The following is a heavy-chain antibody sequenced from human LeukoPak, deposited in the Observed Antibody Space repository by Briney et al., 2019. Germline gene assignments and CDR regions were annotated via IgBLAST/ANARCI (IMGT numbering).Heavy chain of an antibody. Sequence: PSETLSLTCTVSGGSISSYYWSWIRQPPGKGLEWIGYIYYSGSTNYNPSLKSRVTISVDTSKNQFSLKLGSVTAADTAVYYGARSWYSSSWLGKGNWFDPGGQGTLVTVSS. CDR3: ARSWYSSSWLGKGNWFDP. D-gene: IGHD6-13*01. CDR2: IYYSGST. V-gene: IGHV4-59*01. CDR1: GGSISSYY. J-gene: IGHJ5*02.